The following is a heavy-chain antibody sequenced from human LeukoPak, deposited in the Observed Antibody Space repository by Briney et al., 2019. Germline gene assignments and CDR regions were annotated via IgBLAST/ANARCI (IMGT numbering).Heavy chain of an antibody. CDR2: ISYDGSNK. Sequence: GRSLRLSCAASGFTFSSCGMHWGRQAPGKGLEGVAVISYDGSNKYYADSVKGRFTISRDNSKNTLYLQMHSLRAEDTAVYYCAAAVSDAFDIWGQGTMVTVSS. V-gene: IGHV3-30*03. J-gene: IGHJ3*02. CDR3: AAAVSDAFDI. CDR1: GFTFSSCG. D-gene: IGHD6-13*01.